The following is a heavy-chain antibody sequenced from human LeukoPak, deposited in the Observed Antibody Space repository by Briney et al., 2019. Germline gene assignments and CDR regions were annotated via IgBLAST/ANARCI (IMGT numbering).Heavy chain of an antibody. CDR2: INHSGST. D-gene: IGHD6-19*01. CDR3: ARDEAVVSFYFDY. Sequence: NPSETLSLTCAVYGGSFSGYYWSWIRQPPGKGLEWIGEINHSGSTNYNPSLKSRVTISVDTSKNQFSLKLSSVTAADTAIYYCARDEAVVSFYFDYWGQGTLVTVSS. J-gene: IGHJ4*02. V-gene: IGHV4-34*01. CDR1: GGSFSGYY.